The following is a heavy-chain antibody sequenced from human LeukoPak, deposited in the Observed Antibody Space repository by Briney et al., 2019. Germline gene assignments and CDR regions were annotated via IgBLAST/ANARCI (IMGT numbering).Heavy chain of an antibody. CDR1: GFTFSRHG. V-gene: IGHV3-23*01. J-gene: IGHJ6*03. CDR2: ITPSGSIT. CDR3: AKVAGRAFGEIIVSRARYYMDV. Sequence: GGSLRLSCAASGFTFSRHGINWVRQATGKGLEWVSRITPSGSITYYADSVKGRFTISRDNSKNTVSLHMKSLRAEDTAVYYCAKVAGRAFGEIIVSRARYYMDVWGKGTTVTVSS. D-gene: IGHD3-16*02.